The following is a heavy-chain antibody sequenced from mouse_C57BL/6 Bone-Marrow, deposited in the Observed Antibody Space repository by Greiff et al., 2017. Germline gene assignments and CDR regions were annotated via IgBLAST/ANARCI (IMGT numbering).Heavy chain of an antibody. CDR1: GFTFSDYY. D-gene: IGHD2-4*01. Sequence: EVQLVESEGGLVQPGSSMKLSCTASGFTFSDYYMAWFRQVPEKGLEWVANINYDGSSTYYLASLKSRFIISRDNAKNILYLQMSSLKSEDTATYYCARFHYDYPYFDVWGTGTTVTVSS. V-gene: IGHV5-16*01. CDR2: INYDGSST. J-gene: IGHJ1*03. CDR3: ARFHYDYPYFDV.